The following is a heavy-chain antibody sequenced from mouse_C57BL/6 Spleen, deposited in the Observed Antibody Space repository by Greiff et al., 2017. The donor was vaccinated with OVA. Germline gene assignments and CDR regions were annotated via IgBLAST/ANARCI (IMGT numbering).Heavy chain of an antibody. V-gene: IGHV1-26*01. Sequence: EVKLQQSGPELVKPGASVKISCKASGYTFTDYYMNWVKQSHGKSLEWIGDINPNNGGTSYNQKFKGKATLTVDKSSSTAYMELRSLTSEDSAVYYCARGGYEGLPFAYWGQGTLVTVSA. CDR3: ARGGYEGLPFAY. CDR1: GYTFTDYY. D-gene: IGHD2-4*01. J-gene: IGHJ3*01. CDR2: INPNNGGT.